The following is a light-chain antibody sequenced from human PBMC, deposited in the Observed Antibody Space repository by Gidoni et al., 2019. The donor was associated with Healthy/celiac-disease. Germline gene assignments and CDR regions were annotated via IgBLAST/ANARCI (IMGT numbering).Light chain of an antibody. V-gene: IGKV1-39*01. Sequence: DIQMTQSPSSLSASVGDRVTITCRASQSISSYLNWYQQKPGKAPKLLIYAASSLQSGVPSRFSGCGSGTDFTLTISSLQPEDFATYYCQQSYSTPVFGPGTKVDIK. CDR1: QSISSY. CDR2: AAS. J-gene: IGKJ3*01. CDR3: QQSYSTPV.